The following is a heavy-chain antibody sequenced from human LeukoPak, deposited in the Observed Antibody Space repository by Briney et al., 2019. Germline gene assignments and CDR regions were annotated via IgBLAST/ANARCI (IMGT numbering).Heavy chain of an antibody. CDR3: ARTPVGATYFDY. CDR2: MYYSGSI. Sequence: SETLSLTCTVSGASISSSNYYWGWIRQPPSKGLEWIGSMYYSGSIFYNPSLKSRVTISINTSKTQFSLKVSSVTAADTAVYYCARTPVGATYFDYWGQGTLVTVSS. J-gene: IGHJ4*02. V-gene: IGHV4-39*07. CDR1: GASISSSNYY. D-gene: IGHD1-26*01.